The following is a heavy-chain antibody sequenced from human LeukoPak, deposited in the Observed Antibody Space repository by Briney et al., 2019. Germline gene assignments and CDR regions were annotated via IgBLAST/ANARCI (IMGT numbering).Heavy chain of an antibody. Sequence: SETLSLTCTFSGGSISSSSYYLGRVREPPVEGLELIGSSCYSGSTYYNPCRKTRVSIALDTSKNHFSLKLSSVTAADTAVYYCARQGAGGYQYYYYMDVWGKGPTVPVPS. J-gene: IGHJ6*03. CDR3: ARQGAGGYQYYYYMDV. CDR2: SCYSGST. CDR1: GGSISSSSYY. D-gene: IGHD2-8*02. V-gene: IGHV4-39*01.